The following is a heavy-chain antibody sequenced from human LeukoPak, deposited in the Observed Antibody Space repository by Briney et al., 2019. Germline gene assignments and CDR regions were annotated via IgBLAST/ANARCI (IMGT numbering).Heavy chain of an antibody. D-gene: IGHD3-10*01. Sequence: ASVKVSCKASGYTFTSYDINWVRQATGQGLEWMGWMNPNSGNSGYAQKFQGRVTMTRNTSISTAYVELSSLRSEDTAVYYCARGRITMVRGVIISNYYFDYWGQGTLVTVSS. CDR3: ARGRITMVRGVIISNYYFDY. CDR1: GYTFTSYD. J-gene: IGHJ4*02. V-gene: IGHV1-8*01. CDR2: MNPNSGNS.